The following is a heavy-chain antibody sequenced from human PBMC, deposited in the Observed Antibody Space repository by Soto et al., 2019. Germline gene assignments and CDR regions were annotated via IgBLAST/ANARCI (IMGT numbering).Heavy chain of an antibody. CDR2: ISYHGSNK. CDR3: AKDLIAAGTDY. CDR1: GFTFSSYG. J-gene: IGHJ4*02. Sequence: QVQLVESGGGVVQPWRSLRISCAASGFTFSSYGMHWVRQAPGNGLEWVAVISYHGSNKYYADSVKGQFTISRDNCKNTLYLQMNSLRAEDTAVYYCAKDLIAAGTDYWGQGTLVTVSS. D-gene: IGHD6-25*01. V-gene: IGHV3-30*18.